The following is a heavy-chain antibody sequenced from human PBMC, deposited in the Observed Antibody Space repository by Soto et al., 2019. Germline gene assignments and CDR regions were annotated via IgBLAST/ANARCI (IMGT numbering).Heavy chain of an antibody. CDR2: INAGNGNT. D-gene: IGHD5-12*01. Sequence: ASVKVSCKASGYTFTSYAMHWVRQAPGQRLEWMGWINAGNGNTKYSQKFQGRVTITADESTSTAYMELSSLRSEDTAVYYCARDFRGSGYDFSPVYYYGMDVWGQGTTVTVSS. CDR1: GYTFTSYA. J-gene: IGHJ6*02. CDR3: ARDFRGSGYDFSPVYYYGMDV. V-gene: IGHV1-3*01.